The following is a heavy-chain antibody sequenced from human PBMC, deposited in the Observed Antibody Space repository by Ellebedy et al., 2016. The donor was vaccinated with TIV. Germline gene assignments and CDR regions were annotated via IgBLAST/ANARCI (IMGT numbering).Heavy chain of an antibody. CDR1: GYTFINSY. CDR3: AKGLLRELLGFDS. V-gene: IGHV1-2*02. D-gene: IGHD1-26*01. J-gene: IGHJ4*02. Sequence: ASVKVSCKASGYTFINSYIHWVRQAPGQGLEWLGWINPHNGGTNYALNFRGRVTMTPDMSINTAYMELSTLTFDDTAIYYCAKGLLRELLGFDSWGQGTLVAVSS. CDR2: INPHNGGT.